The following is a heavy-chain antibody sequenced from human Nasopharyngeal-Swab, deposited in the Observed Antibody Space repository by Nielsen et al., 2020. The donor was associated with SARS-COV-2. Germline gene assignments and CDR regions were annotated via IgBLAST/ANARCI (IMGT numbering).Heavy chain of an antibody. Sequence: ASVKVSCKVSGYTLTELSMHWVRQAPGKGLEWMGGFDPEDGETIYAQKFQGRVTMTEDTSTDTAYMELSSLRSEDTAVYYCATGPIVDTAMDYWGQGTLVTVSS. J-gene: IGHJ4*02. D-gene: IGHD5-18*01. CDR3: ATGPIVDTAMDY. V-gene: IGHV1-24*01. CDR2: FDPEDGET. CDR1: GYTLTELS.